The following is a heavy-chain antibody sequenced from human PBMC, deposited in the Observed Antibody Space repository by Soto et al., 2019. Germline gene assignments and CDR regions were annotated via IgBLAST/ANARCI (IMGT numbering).Heavy chain of an antibody. CDR3: AKVLGIRSPYYYYGMDV. V-gene: IGHV3-23*01. CDR2: ISGSGGNT. J-gene: IGHJ6*02. D-gene: IGHD3-3*02. CDR1: GFTFSTYA. Sequence: GGSLRLSCAVSGFTFSTYAMSWVRQAPGKGLEWVSAISGSGGNTYNADSVKGRFTISRDNSKNTLYLQMNSLRAEDTAIYYCAKVLGIRSPYYYYGMDVWGQGTTVTVSS.